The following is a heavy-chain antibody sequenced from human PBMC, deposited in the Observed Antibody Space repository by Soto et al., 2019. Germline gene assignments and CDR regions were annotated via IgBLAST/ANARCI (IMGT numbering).Heavy chain of an antibody. V-gene: IGHV3-21*03. Sequence: GGSLRLSCSASRFTFSSYTMNWVRRAPGKGLEWVSSISSSTTYIYYADSVKGRFTISRDNAKNSLYLQVNSLRAEDTAVYYCARDFDSSGYYGPVGAFDIWGQGTMVTVSS. CDR2: ISSSTTYI. D-gene: IGHD3-22*01. CDR3: ARDFDSSGYYGPVGAFDI. J-gene: IGHJ3*02. CDR1: RFTFSSYT.